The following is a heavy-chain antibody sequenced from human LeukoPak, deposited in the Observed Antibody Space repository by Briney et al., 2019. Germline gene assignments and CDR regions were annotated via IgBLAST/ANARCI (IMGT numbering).Heavy chain of an antibody. J-gene: IGHJ4*02. Sequence: PSETLSLTCTVSGGSISNYYWTWIRQPHGKGLEWIGYINYRGNTNYNPSLKNRVSMSVDMSKNQFSLKLRSVTAADTAVYFCAREGYSSGWNDCWGQGTLVTVSS. CDR1: GGSISNYY. D-gene: IGHD6-19*01. V-gene: IGHV4-59*01. CDR3: AREGYSSGWNDC. CDR2: INYRGNT.